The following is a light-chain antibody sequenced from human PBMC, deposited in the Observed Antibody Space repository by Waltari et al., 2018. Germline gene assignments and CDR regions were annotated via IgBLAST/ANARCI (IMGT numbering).Light chain of an antibody. Sequence: QSVLTQPPSVSGAPGQRVPISCTGSSPNIGAGYDVPLYQQLPGTAPKLLIYGNSNRPSGVPDRFSGSKSGTSASLAITGLQAEDEADYYCQSYDSSLSGWVFGGGTKLTVL. CDR1: SPNIGAGYD. J-gene: IGLJ3*02. CDR3: QSYDSSLSGWV. V-gene: IGLV1-40*01. CDR2: GNS.